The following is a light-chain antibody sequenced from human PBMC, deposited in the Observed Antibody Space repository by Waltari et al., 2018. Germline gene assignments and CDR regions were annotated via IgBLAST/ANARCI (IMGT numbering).Light chain of an antibody. CDR3: HQYNSYAPYT. V-gene: IGKV1-5*03. CDR2: KAS. Sequence: DIQMTQSPSTLSASVGARVPITCRPSQNIGSWLAWYQQKPGSAPNLLIYKASNLDSGVPSRFSGSGSGTEFTLTISSLQPDDFATYYCHQYNSYAPYTFGQGTKLEIK. J-gene: IGKJ2*01. CDR1: QNIGSW.